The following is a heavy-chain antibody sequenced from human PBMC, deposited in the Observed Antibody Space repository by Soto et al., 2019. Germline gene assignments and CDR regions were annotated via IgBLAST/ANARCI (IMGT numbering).Heavy chain of an antibody. V-gene: IGHV3-30*18. J-gene: IGHJ6*02. Sequence: GGSLRLSCAASGFNFSSYGMHWVRQAPGKGLEWVAVISYDGSNKYYADSVKGRFTISRDNSKNTLYLQMNSLRAEDTAVYYCAKDGVDIVVVVAGSNYGMDVWGQGTTVTVSS. CDR2: ISYDGSNK. D-gene: IGHD2-15*01. CDR1: GFNFSSYG. CDR3: AKDGVDIVVVVAGSNYGMDV.